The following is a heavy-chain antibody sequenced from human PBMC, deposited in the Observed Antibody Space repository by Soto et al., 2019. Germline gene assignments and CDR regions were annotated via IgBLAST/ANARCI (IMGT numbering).Heavy chain of an antibody. J-gene: IGHJ4*02. D-gene: IGHD1-26*01. V-gene: IGHV4-59*01. CDR3: ARAWGFYFDY. CDR1: GGSISSYY. Sequence: QVQLQESGPGLVKPSETLSLTCTVSGGSISSYYWSWIRQPPGKGLELIGYIYYSGSTNYNPSLKXRVTISVDTSKNQFSLKLSSVTAADTAVYYCARAWGFYFDYWGQGTLVTVSS. CDR2: IYYSGST.